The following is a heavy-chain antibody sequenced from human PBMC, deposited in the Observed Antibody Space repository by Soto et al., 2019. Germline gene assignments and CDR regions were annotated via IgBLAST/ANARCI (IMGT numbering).Heavy chain of an antibody. V-gene: IGHV3-7*01. D-gene: IGHD6-13*01. J-gene: IGHJ4*02. CDR1: GFSFSTDW. Sequence: EVQLVESGGGFVQPGGSLRLSCAASGFSFSTDWMHWVRQAPGKGLEWVANIKQDGSETYYVDSVKGRFTISRDNAKNSLFLQMNGLSAEDTALYYCARALAADGDFWGQGTLVTVSS. CDR3: ARALAADGDF. CDR2: IKQDGSET.